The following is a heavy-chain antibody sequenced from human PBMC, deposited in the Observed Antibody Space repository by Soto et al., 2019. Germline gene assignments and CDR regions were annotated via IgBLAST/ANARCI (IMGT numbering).Heavy chain of an antibody. V-gene: IGHV1-18*01. CDR3: ARDPSAGDSAGY. D-gene: IGHD2-21*01. CDR2: ISAYNGNT. CDR1: GYTFTSYG. Sequence: ASVKVSCKASGYTFTSYGISWVRQAPGQGLEWMGWISAYNGNTNYTQKFRDRVTVSTDTSISTTYMELSSLRSEDTAVYYCARDPSAGDSAGYWGQGTLVTVSS. J-gene: IGHJ4*02.